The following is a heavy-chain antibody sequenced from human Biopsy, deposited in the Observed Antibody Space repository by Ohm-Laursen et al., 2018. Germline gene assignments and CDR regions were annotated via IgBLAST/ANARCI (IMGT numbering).Heavy chain of an antibody. V-gene: IGHV1-2*02. CDR1: GYTFTGYY. CDR3: AIDGNDFLTDYLKIDQ. D-gene: IGHD3-9*01. Sequence: ASVKVSCKASGYTFTGYYLHWVRQAPGQGLEWMGWINPKSGGTHYLEKFRGRVTMTRDTSISTAYTEVSSLRSDDTAVYYCAIDGNDFLTDYLKIDQWGQGTLVTVSS. J-gene: IGHJ4*02. CDR2: INPKSGGT.